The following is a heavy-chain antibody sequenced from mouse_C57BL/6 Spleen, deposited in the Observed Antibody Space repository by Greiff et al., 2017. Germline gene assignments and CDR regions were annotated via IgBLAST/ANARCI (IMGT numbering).Heavy chain of an antibody. CDR3: ATGGYAMDY. V-gene: IGHV5-17*01. J-gene: IGHJ4*01. CDR1: GFTFSDYG. CDR2: ISSGSSTI. Sequence: VQLQQSGGGLVKPGGSLKLSCAASGFTFSDYGMHWVRQAPEKGLEWVAYISSGSSTIYYADTVKGRFTISRDNAKNTLFLQMTSLRSEDTAMYYCATGGYAMDYWGQGTSVTVSS.